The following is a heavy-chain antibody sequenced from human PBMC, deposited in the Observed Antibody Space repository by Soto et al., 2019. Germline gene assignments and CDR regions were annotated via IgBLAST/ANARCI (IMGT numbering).Heavy chain of an antibody. CDR2: SSAYNGNR. J-gene: IGHJ4*02. CDR1: GYTFTSCG. Sequence: ASVKVSWKASGYTFTSCGFSWVRQAPGQGLEWMGWSSAYNGNRNYAQNLQGRVTRTTDTSTSTAYMELRSLRSDDKAVYYCTKDLGTSYYIDSRSQASLVTVAS. CDR3: TKDLGTSYYIDS. D-gene: IGHD6-6*01. V-gene: IGHV1-18*04.